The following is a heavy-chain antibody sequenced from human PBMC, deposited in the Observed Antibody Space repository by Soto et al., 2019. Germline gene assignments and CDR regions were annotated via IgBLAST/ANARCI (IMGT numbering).Heavy chain of an antibody. J-gene: IGHJ4*02. V-gene: IGHV3-74*01. CDR3: ARGPGRERATITGDPLPFFDY. Sequence: EVQLVESGGGLVQPGGSLRLSCAASGFTFSTYWMYWVRQAPGKGLVWVSRINSAGSDAIYADSVKGRFTFSRDNAKNTLYLQMNSLRAEDTAVYYCARGPGRERATITGDPLPFFDYWGQGTLVTVSS. CDR2: INSAGSDA. D-gene: IGHD5-12*01. CDR1: GFTFSTYW.